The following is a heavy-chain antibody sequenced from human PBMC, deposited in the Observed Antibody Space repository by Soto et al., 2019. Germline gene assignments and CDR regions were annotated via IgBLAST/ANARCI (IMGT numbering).Heavy chain of an antibody. V-gene: IGHV1-3*01. CDR1: GYTFTSYA. CDR2: INAGNGNT. J-gene: IGHJ4*02. CDR3: ARGLNGYLHCIDF. Sequence: GASVKVSCKASGYTFTSYAMHWVRQAPGQRLEWMGWINAGNGNTKYSQKFQGRVTITRDTSASTAYMELSCLRSEDTAVYYCARGLNGYLHCIDFWGQGTPVTVSS. D-gene: IGHD5-18*01.